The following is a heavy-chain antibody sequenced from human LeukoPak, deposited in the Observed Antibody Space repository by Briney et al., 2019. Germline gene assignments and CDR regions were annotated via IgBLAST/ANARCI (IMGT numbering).Heavy chain of an antibody. CDR2: IYTSGST. CDR1: GGSISSYY. Sequence: SETLSLTCTVSGGSISSYYWSWIRQPAGKGLEWIGRIYTSGSTNYNPSLKSRVTMSVDTSKNQFSLKLISVTAADTAVYFCAKGRLIWFEDSWVSDAFDVWGQGTMVTVSS. CDR3: AKGRLIWFEDSWVSDAFDV. D-gene: IGHD3-10*01. J-gene: IGHJ3*01. V-gene: IGHV4-4*07.